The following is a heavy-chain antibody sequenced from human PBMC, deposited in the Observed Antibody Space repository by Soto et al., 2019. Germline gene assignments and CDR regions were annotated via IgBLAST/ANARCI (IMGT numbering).Heavy chain of an antibody. CDR3: ARDGTITGTDLYFDY. Sequence: GASVKVSCKASGGTFSSYTISWVRQAPGQGLEWMGRIIPILGIANYAQKFQGRVTITADKSTSTAYMELSSLRSEDTAVYYCARDGTITGTDLYFDYWGQGTLVTVSS. CDR1: GGTFSSYT. V-gene: IGHV1-69*04. J-gene: IGHJ4*02. D-gene: IGHD1-20*01. CDR2: IIPILGIA.